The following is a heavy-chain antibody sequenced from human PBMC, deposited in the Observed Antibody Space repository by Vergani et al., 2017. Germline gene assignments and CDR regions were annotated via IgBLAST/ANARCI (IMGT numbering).Heavy chain of an antibody. CDR1: GGSISSYY. D-gene: IGHD2-2*02. J-gene: IGHJ6*03. CDR3: AREGCSSTSCYTGDYYYYYMDV. V-gene: IGHV4-59*01. Sequence: QVQLQESGPGLVKPSETLSLTCTVSGGSISSYYWSWIRQPPGKGLEWIGYIYYSGSTNYNPSLKSRVTISVDTSKNKFSLKLSSVTAADTAVYYCAREGCSSTSCYTGDYYYYYMDVWGKGTTVTVSS. CDR2: IYYSGST.